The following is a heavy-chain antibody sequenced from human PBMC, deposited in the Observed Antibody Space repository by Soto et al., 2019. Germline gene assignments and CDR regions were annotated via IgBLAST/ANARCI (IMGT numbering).Heavy chain of an antibody. J-gene: IGHJ4*02. Sequence: PGGSLRLSCAGSGFTFSSYAMHWVRQAPGKGLEWVAVISYDGSNKYYADSVKGRFTISRDNSKNTLYLQMNSLRAEDTAVYYCARDKHSYGSTFPYYFDYWGQGTLVTVSS. D-gene: IGHD5-18*01. V-gene: IGHV3-30-3*01. CDR1: GFTFSSYA. CDR3: ARDKHSYGSTFPYYFDY. CDR2: ISYDGSNK.